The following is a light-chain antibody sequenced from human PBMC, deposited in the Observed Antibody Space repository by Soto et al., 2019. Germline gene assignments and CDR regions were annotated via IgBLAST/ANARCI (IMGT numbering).Light chain of an antibody. CDR2: AAS. V-gene: IGKV1-39*01. J-gene: IGKJ2*02. CDR1: QSISNY. CDR3: QQSYSTPLCT. Sequence: DIQMTQSPSSLSASVGDRVTIACRASQSISNYLNWYQQKPGKAPPLLIYAASNLQSGVPSRFSGSGSGTDFTLTISSLQPEDFATYYCQQSYSTPLCTFGQGTRLEI.